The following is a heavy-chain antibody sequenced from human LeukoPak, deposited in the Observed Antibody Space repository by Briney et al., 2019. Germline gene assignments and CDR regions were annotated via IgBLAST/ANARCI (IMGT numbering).Heavy chain of an antibody. D-gene: IGHD6-19*01. CDR3: ARGRGWADY. V-gene: IGHV5-10-1*01. Sequence: PGESLKISCKGSGYSFTNNWITWVRQMPGKGLEWMGRIDPSDSYTDYSPSFQGHVTISADKSICTAYLQWSSLKASDTAMYYCARGRGWADYWGQGTLVTVSS. J-gene: IGHJ4*02. CDR1: GYSFTNNW. CDR2: IDPSDSYT.